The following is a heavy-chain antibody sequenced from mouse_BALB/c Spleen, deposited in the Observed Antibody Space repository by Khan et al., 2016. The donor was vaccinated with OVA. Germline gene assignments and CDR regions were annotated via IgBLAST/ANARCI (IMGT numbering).Heavy chain of an antibody. Sequence: QVQLQQSGAELAKPGASVKMSCKASGYTFTTYWMHWVKQRPGQGLEWIGYINPTSGYTDYNEKFKDQATLSADKSSSTAYMQLSSLTSEDSAVYYCARDRIDNWGQGTTLTVSS. CDR2: INPTSGYT. CDR1: GYTFTTYW. J-gene: IGHJ2*01. CDR3: ARDRIDN. V-gene: IGHV1-7*01.